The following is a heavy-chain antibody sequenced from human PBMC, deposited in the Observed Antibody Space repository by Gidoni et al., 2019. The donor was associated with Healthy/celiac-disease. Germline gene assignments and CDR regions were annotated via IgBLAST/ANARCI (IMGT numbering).Heavy chain of an antibody. CDR2: IYYSGST. CDR1: GGSISSYY. CDR3: AGGHYDILTGYSDNWFDP. Sequence: QVQLQESGPGLVKPSETLSLTCTVSGGSISSYYWSWIRQPPGKGLEWIGYIYYSGSTNYNPSLKSRVTISVDTSKNQFSLKLSSVTAADTAVYYCAGGHYDILTGYSDNWFDPWGQGTLVTVSS. D-gene: IGHD3-9*01. J-gene: IGHJ5*02. V-gene: IGHV4-59*01.